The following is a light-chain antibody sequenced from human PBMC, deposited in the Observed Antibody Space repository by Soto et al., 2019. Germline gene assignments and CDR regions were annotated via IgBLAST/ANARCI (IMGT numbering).Light chain of an antibody. CDR2: AAS. V-gene: IGKV1-39*01. J-gene: IGKJ4*01. CDR1: QNINIY. Sequence: DIQMTQSPSSLSASVGDRVTITCRASQNINIYLNWYQQKPGRAPNLLIYAASTFQSGVPSRFTGSGSGPDFTLTISNLQPEDFATYYCQESYSTPFTFGGGTKVDIK. CDR3: QESYSTPFT.